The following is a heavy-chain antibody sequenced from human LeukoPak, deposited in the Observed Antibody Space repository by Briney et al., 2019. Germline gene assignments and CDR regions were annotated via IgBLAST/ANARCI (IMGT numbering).Heavy chain of an antibody. D-gene: IGHD2-2*01. Sequence: SETLSLTCTVSGGSINSATYYWSWIRQHPGKGLEWIGEINHSGSTNYNPSLKSRVTISVDTSKNQFSLKLSSVTAADTAVYYCATHQDQRPDCSSTSCYDQGYFDYWGQGTLVTVSS. CDR3: ATHQDQRPDCSSTSCYDQGYFDY. CDR1: GGSINSATYY. J-gene: IGHJ4*02. CDR2: INHSGST. V-gene: IGHV4-39*07.